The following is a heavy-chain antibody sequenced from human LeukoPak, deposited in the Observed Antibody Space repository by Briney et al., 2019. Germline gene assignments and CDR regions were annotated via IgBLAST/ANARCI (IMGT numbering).Heavy chain of an antibody. CDR3: AEDGSGSGYFDY. CDR1: GFTFSSYG. V-gene: IGHV3-30*02. CDR2: IRYDGSNK. J-gene: IGHJ4*02. D-gene: IGHD3-10*01. Sequence: GGSLRLSCAASGFTFSSYGMHWVRQAPGKGLERVAFIRYDGSNKYYADSVKGRFTISRDNSKNTLYLQMNSLRAEDTAVYYCAEDGSGSGYFDYWGQGTLVTVSS.